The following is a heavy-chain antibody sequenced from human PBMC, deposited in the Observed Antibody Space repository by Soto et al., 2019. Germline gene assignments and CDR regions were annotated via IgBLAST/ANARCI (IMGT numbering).Heavy chain of an antibody. V-gene: IGHV3-48*01. J-gene: IGHJ4*02. CDR2: IGTSNSDI. D-gene: IGHD5-18*01. CDR1: GFTFSSYS. Sequence: PGGSLRLSCAASGFTFSSYSMNWVRQAPGEGLEWVSDIGTSNSDIYYADSVKGRFTISRDNAKNSLYLQMNSLRAEDTAVYYCAKVGHGHLWLLDYWGQGTLVTVSS. CDR3: AKVGHGHLWLLDY.